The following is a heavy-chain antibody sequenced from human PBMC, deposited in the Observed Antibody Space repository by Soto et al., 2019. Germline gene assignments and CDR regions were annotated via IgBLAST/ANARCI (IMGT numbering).Heavy chain of an antibody. CDR1: GGSISSYY. CDR3: ARVVPDKRIGGYFDY. V-gene: IGHV4-59*01. CDR2: IYYSGST. J-gene: IGHJ4*02. D-gene: IGHD3-10*02. Sequence: SETLSLTCAVSGGSISSYYWSWIRQPPGKGLEWIGYIYYSGSTNYNPSLKSRVTISVDTSKNQFSLELSSVTAADTAVYYCARVVPDKRIGGYFDYWGQGSLVTFSS.